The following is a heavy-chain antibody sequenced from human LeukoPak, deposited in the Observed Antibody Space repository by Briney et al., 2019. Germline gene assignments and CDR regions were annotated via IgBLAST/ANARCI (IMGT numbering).Heavy chain of an antibody. CDR3: ARVISSAGFGEFSIDY. CDR2: IYYSGST. D-gene: IGHD3-10*01. CDR1: GGSISSGDFY. J-gene: IGHJ4*02. V-gene: IGHV4-30-4*01. Sequence: PSETLSLTCTVSGGSISSGDFYWSWIRQPPGKGLEWIGYIYYSGSTYYNPSLKSRVTMSVDTSKNQFSLKLSPVTAADTAVYYCARVISSAGFGEFSIDYWGQGTLVTVSS.